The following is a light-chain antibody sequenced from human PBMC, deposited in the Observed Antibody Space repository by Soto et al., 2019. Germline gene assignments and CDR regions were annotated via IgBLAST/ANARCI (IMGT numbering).Light chain of an antibody. V-gene: IGKV1-5*03. CDR1: QTIDSG. CDR2: KAS. CDR3: QQYHIYSGT. J-gene: IGKJ1*01. Sequence: DIPMTQSASSLSASVGDRVTIXCRASQTIDSGVDWYQQRPGKPPNHLIYKASTLARGGPPRFSGSGSATAFTPPINSLQPDDFATYYCQQYHIYSGTFGQGTKVDIK.